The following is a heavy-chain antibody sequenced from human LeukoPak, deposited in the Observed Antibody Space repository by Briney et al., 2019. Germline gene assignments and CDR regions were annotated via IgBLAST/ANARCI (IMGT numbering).Heavy chain of an antibody. J-gene: IGHJ4*02. CDR1: GFIFGKFW. Sequence: GGSLRLSCVASGFIFGKFWMSWVRQAPGRGLQWVATMKGDGSHIYYVGSVEGRFNISRDNARNSLYLQMNSMRVEDTAVYYCVRLFGDVTTFDYWGQGALVTVSS. CDR2: MKGDGSHI. V-gene: IGHV3-7*01. CDR3: VRLFGDVTTFDY. D-gene: IGHD2-21*02.